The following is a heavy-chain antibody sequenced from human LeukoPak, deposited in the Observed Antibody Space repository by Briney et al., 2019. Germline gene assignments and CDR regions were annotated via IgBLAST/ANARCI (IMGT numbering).Heavy chain of an antibody. D-gene: IGHD2-2*01. Sequence: GGSLRLSCAASGFTFSDYYMSWIRQAPGKGLEWVSYISSSGSTIYYADSVKGRFTISRDNAKNSLYLQMNSLRAEDMAVYYCARDFPTITSWYYFDSWGQGALVVVSS. V-gene: IGHV3-11*01. J-gene: IGHJ4*02. CDR2: ISSSGSTI. CDR3: ARDFPTITSWYYFDS. CDR1: GFTFSDYY.